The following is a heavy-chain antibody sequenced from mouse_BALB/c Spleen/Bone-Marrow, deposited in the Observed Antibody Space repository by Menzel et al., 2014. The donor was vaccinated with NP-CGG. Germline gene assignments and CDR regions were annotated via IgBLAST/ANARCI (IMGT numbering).Heavy chain of an antibody. CDR2: FNNGSSYT. V-gene: IGHV5-6*01. J-gene: IGHJ4*01. Sequence: EVKVVESGGDLVKPGGSLKLSCAASGFTFSSYGMSWVRQTPDKRLEWVATFNNGSSYTFYPDSVKGRFTISRDNAKNTLYLQMSSLKSEDTAMYYCARRRDGPYAMDYWGQGTSVTVSS. D-gene: IGHD2-3*01. CDR1: GFTFSSYG. CDR3: ARRRDGPYAMDY.